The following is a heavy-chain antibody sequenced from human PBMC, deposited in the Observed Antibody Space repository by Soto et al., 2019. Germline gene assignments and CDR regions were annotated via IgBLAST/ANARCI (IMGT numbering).Heavy chain of an antibody. CDR3: ARGPYYYYYGLDV. CDR1: GASISSNY. J-gene: IGHJ6*02. Sequence: SETLSLTCFVSGASISSNYWSWIRQPPGKGLEWIGYIYYSGNTNYNPSLKSRVIISIDTSKNHFFLKLSSVTAADTAVYYCARGPYYYYYGLDVWGQGTTVTVSS. CDR2: IYYSGNT. V-gene: IGHV4-59*01.